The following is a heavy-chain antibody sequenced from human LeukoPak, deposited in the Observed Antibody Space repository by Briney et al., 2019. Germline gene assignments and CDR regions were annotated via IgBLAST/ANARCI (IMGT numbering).Heavy chain of an antibody. CDR2: IYYNENT. D-gene: IGHD6-13*01. J-gene: IGHJ5*01. Sequence: SETLSLTCIVSGGSISSTTDYWGWIRQPPGKGLEWIGSIYYNENTYYNPSLKSRVTISLDTSKNQFSLKLTSVTAADTAVYYCAREVAAAGTLWFDSWGRGTLVTVSS. V-gene: IGHV4-39*07. CDR3: AREVAAAGTLWFDS. CDR1: GGSISSTTDY.